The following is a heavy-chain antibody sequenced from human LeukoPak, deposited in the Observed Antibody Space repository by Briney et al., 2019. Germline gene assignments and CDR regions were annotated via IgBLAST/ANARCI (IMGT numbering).Heavy chain of an antibody. CDR2: IQHDGTKT. V-gene: IGHV3-30*02. Sequence: GGSLRLSCAASGFTFSRSGMHWVRQAPGRGLEWVAFIQHDGTKTYYADSVKGRFTISRDSSENTLYLQMNILRTDDTAVYYCAKGAFVRLGELSPHWGQGTLVTVSS. CDR1: GFTFSRSG. J-gene: IGHJ4*02. D-gene: IGHD3-16*02. CDR3: AKGAFVRLGELSPH.